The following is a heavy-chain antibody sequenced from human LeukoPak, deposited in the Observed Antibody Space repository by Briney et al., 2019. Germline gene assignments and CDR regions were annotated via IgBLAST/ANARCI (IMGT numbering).Heavy chain of an antibody. J-gene: IGHJ5*02. Sequence: ASVKVSCKASGYTFTSYAMNWVRQAPGQGLEWMGWINTNTGNPTYAQGFTGRFVFSLDTSVSTAYLQISSLKAEDTAVYYCAREDDILTGYFPNWFDPWGQGTLVTVSS. CDR3: AREDDILTGYFPNWFDP. D-gene: IGHD3-9*01. CDR2: INTNTGNP. CDR1: GYTFTSYA. V-gene: IGHV7-4-1*02.